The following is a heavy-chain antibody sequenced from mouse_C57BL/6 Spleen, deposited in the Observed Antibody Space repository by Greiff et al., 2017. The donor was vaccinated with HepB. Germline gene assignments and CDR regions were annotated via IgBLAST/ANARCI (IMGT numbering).Heavy chain of an antibody. Sequence: QVQLQQSGAELVRPGSSVTLSCKASGYTFTDYEMHWVKQTPVHGLEWIGAIDPETGGTAYNQKFKGKAILTADKSSSTAYMELRSLTSEDSAVYYCTRWDPYDGYPLYAMDYWGQGTSVTVSS. V-gene: IGHV1-15*01. CDR2: IDPETGGT. CDR1: GYTFTDYE. D-gene: IGHD2-3*01. J-gene: IGHJ4*01. CDR3: TRWDPYDGYPLYAMDY.